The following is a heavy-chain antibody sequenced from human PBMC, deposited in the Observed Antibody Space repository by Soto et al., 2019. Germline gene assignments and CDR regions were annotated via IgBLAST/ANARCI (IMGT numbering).Heavy chain of an antibody. CDR3: ARDLIYGSGSYYKNDYYYYMDV. CDR1: GFTFSSYA. V-gene: IGHV3-64*01. J-gene: IGHJ6*03. CDR2: ISSNGGST. Sequence: GGSLRLSCAASGFTFSSYAMHWVRQAPGKGLEYVSAISSNGGSTYYANSVKGRFTISRDNAKNSLYLQMNSLRAEDTAVYYCARDLIYGSGSYYKNDYYYYMDVWGKGTTVTVSS. D-gene: IGHD3-10*01.